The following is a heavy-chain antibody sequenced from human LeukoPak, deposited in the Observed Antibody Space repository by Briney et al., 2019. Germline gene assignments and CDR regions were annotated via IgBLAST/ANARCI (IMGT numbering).Heavy chain of an antibody. CDR2: IKQDGSEK. CDR3: AAATHRQLVLGFGY. Sequence: GGSLRLSCAASGFTFSSYWMSWVRQAPGKGLEWVANIKQDGSEKYYVDSVKGRFTISRDNAKNSLYLQMNSLRAEDTAVYYCAAATHRQLVLGFGYWGQGTLVTVSS. CDR1: GFTFSSYW. V-gene: IGHV3-7*01. J-gene: IGHJ4*02. D-gene: IGHD6-6*01.